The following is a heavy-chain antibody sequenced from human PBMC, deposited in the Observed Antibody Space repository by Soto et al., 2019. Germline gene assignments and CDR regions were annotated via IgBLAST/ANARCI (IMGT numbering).Heavy chain of an antibody. CDR1: GLTFSNHG. CDR3: AKDPSHTIDI. J-gene: IGHJ3*02. CDR2: MWANGFNK. D-gene: IGHD2-2*01. Sequence: LRLSCEASGLTFSNHGVHWVRQAPGKGLEWVAAMWANGFNKDYTDSVKGRFTVSRDNSKNTVYLQMDGLRAEDTAVYYCAKDPSHTIDIWGQGTMVTVSS. V-gene: IGHV3-33*06.